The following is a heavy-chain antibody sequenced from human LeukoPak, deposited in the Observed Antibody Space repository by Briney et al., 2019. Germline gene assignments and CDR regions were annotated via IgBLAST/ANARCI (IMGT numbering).Heavy chain of an antibody. J-gene: IGHJ6*04. CDR2: ISYDGSNK. CDR3: AELGITMTGGV. V-gene: IGHV3-30*18. CDR1: GFTFSRYG. D-gene: IGHD3-10*02. Sequence: QPGRSLRLSCAASGFTFSRYGMHWVRQAPGKGLEWVAVISYDGSNKYYADSVKGRFTISRDNSKNTLYLQMNSLRAEDTAVYYCAELGITMTGGVWGKGTTVTISS.